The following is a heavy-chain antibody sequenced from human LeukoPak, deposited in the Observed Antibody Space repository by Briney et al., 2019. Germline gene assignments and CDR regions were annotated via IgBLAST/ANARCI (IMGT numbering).Heavy chain of an antibody. D-gene: IGHD2-2*01. CDR2: IWYDGSNK. Sequence: PGRSLRLSCAASGLTFSSYGMHWVRQAPGKGLEWVAVIWYDGSNKYYADSVKGRFTISRDNSKNTLYLQMNSLRAEDTAVYYCARDWFVVVPGSSGMDVWGQGTTVTVSS. J-gene: IGHJ6*02. CDR1: GLTFSSYG. V-gene: IGHV3-33*01. CDR3: ARDWFVVVPGSSGMDV.